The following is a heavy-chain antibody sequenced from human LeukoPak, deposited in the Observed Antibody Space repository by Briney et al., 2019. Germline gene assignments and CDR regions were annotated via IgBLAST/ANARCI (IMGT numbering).Heavy chain of an antibody. Sequence: SETLSLTCAVYGGSFSGYYWSWIRQPPGKGLEWIGEINHSGSTNYNPFLKSRVTMSVDTSKNQFSLKLSSVTAADTALYYCARDRYCSGDICYPNNSNWFDPWGQGTLVTVSS. J-gene: IGHJ5*02. CDR1: GGSFSGYY. CDR3: ARDRYCSGDICYPNNSNWFDP. V-gene: IGHV4-34*01. CDR2: INHSGST. D-gene: IGHD2-15*01.